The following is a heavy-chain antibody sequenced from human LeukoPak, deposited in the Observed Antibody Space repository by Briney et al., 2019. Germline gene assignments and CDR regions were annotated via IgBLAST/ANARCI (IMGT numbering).Heavy chain of an antibody. D-gene: IGHD4-11*01. V-gene: IGHV1-8*02. J-gene: IGHJ5*02. CDR1: GYSFTTYW. CDR2: MNPHSGDT. Sequence: GESLKISCKGSGYSFTTYWIGWVRQMPGKGLEWMGWMNPHSGDTGYAQKFQGRVTMTRNTSINTAYMELINLRPEDTAVYYCAKDHYLDYSPWGQGTLVTVSS. CDR3: AKDHYLDYSP.